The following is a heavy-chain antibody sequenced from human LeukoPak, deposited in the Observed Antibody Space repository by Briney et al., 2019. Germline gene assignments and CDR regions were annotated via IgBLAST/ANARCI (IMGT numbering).Heavy chain of an antibody. CDR1: GFIFTTHG. D-gene: IGHD6-13*01. V-gene: IGHV3-33*08. J-gene: IGHJ4*02. CDR2: TSHDDTNK. Sequence: GGSLRLSCAASGFIFTTHGMRWVRQAPGKGLEWLAVTSHDDTNKFYADSVKGRFTISRDNSKNTLFLQMNSLRAEDTAVYYCARGQPGVAAAGNLDYWGQGTLVTVSS. CDR3: ARGQPGVAAAGNLDY.